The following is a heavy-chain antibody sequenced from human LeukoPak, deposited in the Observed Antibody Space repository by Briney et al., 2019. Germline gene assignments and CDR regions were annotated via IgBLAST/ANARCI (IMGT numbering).Heavy chain of an antibody. CDR1: GGSISSSSYY. Sequence: PSETLSLTCTVSGGSISSSSYYWGWIRQPPGKGLEWIGSIYYSGSTYYNPSLKSRVTISVDTSKNQFSLKLSSVTAADTAVYYCASTPSYDSSGYYDNYYYYYYYMDVWGKGTTVTISS. J-gene: IGHJ6*03. V-gene: IGHV4-39*07. CDR3: ASTPSYDSSGYYDNYYYYYYYMDV. D-gene: IGHD3-22*01. CDR2: IYYSGST.